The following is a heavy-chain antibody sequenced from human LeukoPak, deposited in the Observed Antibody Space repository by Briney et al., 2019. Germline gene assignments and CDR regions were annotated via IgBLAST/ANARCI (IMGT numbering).Heavy chain of an antibody. J-gene: IGHJ4*02. V-gene: IGHV1-2*02. CDR2: INPSSGGT. CDR3: ARVNNGSGSKRFDY. CDR1: GYTFTGYY. D-gene: IGHD3-10*01. Sequence: ASVKVSCKASGYTFTGYYMHWVRQAPGQGLEWMGWINPSSGGTNYAQKFQGRVTMTRDTSISTAYMELSRLRSDDTAVYYCARVNNGSGSKRFDYWGQGTLVTVSS.